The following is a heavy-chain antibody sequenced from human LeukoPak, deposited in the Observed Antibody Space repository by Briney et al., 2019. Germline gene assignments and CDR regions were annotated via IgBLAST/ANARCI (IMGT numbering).Heavy chain of an antibody. Sequence: GSLRISCAASGFTLSSYWMHWARQTPGKGLVWVSRMSSDESTTNYADSVRGRFTISRDNAKNALYLQMNNLRAEDTAIYFCARGRGPYGWFDPWGQGTLVTVSS. D-gene: IGHD3-10*01. CDR1: GFTLSSYW. V-gene: IGHV3-74*01. J-gene: IGHJ5*02. CDR3: ARGRGPYGWFDP. CDR2: MSSDESTT.